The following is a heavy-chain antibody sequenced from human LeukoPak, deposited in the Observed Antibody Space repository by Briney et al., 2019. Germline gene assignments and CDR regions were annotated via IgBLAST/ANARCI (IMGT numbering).Heavy chain of an antibody. Sequence: SETLSLTCTVSGGSISSSSYYWGWIRQPPGKGLEWIGSIYYSGSTYYNPSLKSRVTISVDTSKNQFSLKLSSVTAADTAVYYCARFSLLCPGSDYYYGMDVWGQGTTVTVSS. J-gene: IGHJ6*02. D-gene: IGHD3-10*02. CDR3: ARFSLLCPGSDYYYGMDV. CDR2: IYYSGST. CDR1: GGSISSSSYY. V-gene: IGHV4-39*01.